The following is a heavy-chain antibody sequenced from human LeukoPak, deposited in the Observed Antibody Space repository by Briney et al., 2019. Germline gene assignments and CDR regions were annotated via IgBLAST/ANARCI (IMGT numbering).Heavy chain of an antibody. Sequence: SETLSLTCTVSGDSIRSSDYYWSWIRQPPGRGLEWIGYIYYSGSTYYNPSLKSRAAISIDTPRSQFSLKLNSVTAADTAVYFCASTDCSNTNCFGANWFDPWGQGTLVTVSS. CDR3: ASTDCSNTNCFGANWFDP. CDR2: IYYSGST. V-gene: IGHV4-30-4*08. J-gene: IGHJ5*02. D-gene: IGHD2-2*01. CDR1: GDSIRSSDYY.